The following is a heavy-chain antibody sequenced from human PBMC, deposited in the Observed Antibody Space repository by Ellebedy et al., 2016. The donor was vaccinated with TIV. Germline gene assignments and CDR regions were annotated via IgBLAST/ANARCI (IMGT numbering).Heavy chain of an antibody. CDR3: ARGRFLEWEYDY. D-gene: IGHD3-3*01. Sequence: ASVKVSCXASGYTFTSYDINWVRQATGQGLEWMGWMNPNSGNTAYAQKFQGRVTMTRNTSISTAYMELSSLRSEDTAVYYCARGRFLEWEYDYWGQGTLVTVSS. V-gene: IGHV1-8*01. J-gene: IGHJ4*02. CDR2: MNPNSGNT. CDR1: GYTFTSYD.